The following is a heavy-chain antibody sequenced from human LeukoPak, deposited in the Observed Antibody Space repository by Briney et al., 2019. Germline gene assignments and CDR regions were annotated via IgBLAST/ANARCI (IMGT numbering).Heavy chain of an antibody. Sequence: ASETLSLTCTVSGGSISSSSYYWGWIRQPPGKGLEWIGSIYYSGSTNYNPSLKSRVTISVDTSKNQFSLKLSSVTAADTAVYYCASLGSSGYYEPYYFDYWGQGTLVTVSS. J-gene: IGHJ4*02. CDR1: GGSISSSSYY. CDR3: ASLGSSGYYEPYYFDY. CDR2: IYYSGST. V-gene: IGHV4-39*01. D-gene: IGHD3-22*01.